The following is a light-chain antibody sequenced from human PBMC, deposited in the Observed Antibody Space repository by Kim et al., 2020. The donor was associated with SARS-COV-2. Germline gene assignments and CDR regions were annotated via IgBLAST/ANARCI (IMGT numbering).Light chain of an antibody. J-gene: IGKJ1*01. CDR1: QSVSSS. CDR3: QHYSNWPPWT. V-gene: IGKV3-15*01. Sequence: EIVMTQSPATLSVSPVERATLSCRASQSVSSSLAWYQQRPGQAPRLLIYGASTRATGIPARFSGRGSGTEFTLTISSLQSEDFAVYYCQHYSNWPPWTYGQGTKVDIK. CDR2: GAS.